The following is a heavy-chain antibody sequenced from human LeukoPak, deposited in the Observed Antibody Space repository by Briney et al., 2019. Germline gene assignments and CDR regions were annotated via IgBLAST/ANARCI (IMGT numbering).Heavy chain of an antibody. CDR3: ARGGANRFDY. Sequence: GGSLRLSCAASGFTFSSYLMSWVRQAPGKGLEWVAKIKSDGSEKYYVDSVKGRFTISRDNAKNSLDLQMNSLRVEDTAVYYCARGGANRFDYWGQGTLVTVSS. J-gene: IGHJ4*02. CDR2: IKSDGSEK. D-gene: IGHD1-26*01. CDR1: GFTFSSYL. V-gene: IGHV3-7*05.